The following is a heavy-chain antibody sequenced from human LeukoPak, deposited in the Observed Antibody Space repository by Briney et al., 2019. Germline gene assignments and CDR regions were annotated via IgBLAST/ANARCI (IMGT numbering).Heavy chain of an antibody. CDR1: GFTFDDYA. CDR2: ISWNSGSI. CDR3: AKDMVLLGIHTDSSAFDI. D-gene: IGHD2-15*01. V-gene: IGHV3-9*01. Sequence: GGSLRLSCAASGFTFDDYAMHWVRQAPGKGLEWVTGISWNSGSIGYADSVKGRFTISRDNAKNSLYLQMNSLRAEDTALYYCAKDMVLLGIHTDSSAFDIWGQGTMVTVSS. J-gene: IGHJ3*02.